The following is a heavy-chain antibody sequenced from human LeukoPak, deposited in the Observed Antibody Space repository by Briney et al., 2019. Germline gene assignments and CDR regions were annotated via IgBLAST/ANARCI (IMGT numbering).Heavy chain of an antibody. Sequence: ASVKVSCKASGYTFTSYDISWVRQATGQGLEWMGWISSFDANTKSVEKLQGRVTMTTDTSTSTAYMELRSLRSDDTAVYYCARDAYGSGKGYFDYWGQGTLVTVSS. D-gene: IGHD3-10*01. CDR1: GYTFTSYD. V-gene: IGHV1-18*01. CDR3: ARDAYGSGKGYFDY. CDR2: ISSFDANT. J-gene: IGHJ4*02.